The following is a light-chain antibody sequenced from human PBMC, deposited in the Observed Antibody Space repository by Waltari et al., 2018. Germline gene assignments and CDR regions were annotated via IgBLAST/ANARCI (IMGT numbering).Light chain of an antibody. CDR3: SSYTRRSYWV. CDR2: KVN. V-gene: IGLV2-14*01. J-gene: IGLJ3*02. Sequence: QSALTQPASVSGSPGQSITISRTGTSSYVGFYAFFPWFQQHPGKAPKVMIYKVNNRPSGVSNRFSGSKSANTASLTISGLQAEDEADYYCSSYTRRSYWVFGGGTQLTVL. CDR1: SSYVGFYAF.